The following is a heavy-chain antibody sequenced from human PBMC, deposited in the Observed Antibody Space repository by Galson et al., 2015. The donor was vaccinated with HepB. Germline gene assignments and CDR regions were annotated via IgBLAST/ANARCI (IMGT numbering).Heavy chain of an antibody. V-gene: IGHV3-21*01. J-gene: IGHJ4*02. Sequence: SLRLSCAASGFTSSSYSMNWVRQAPGKGLEWVSSISSSSSYIYYADSVKGRFAISRDNAKNSLYLQMNSLRAEDTAVYYCASSLHCSSTSCYPFDYWGQGTLVTVSS. CDR2: ISSSSSYI. D-gene: IGHD2-2*01. CDR1: GFTSSSYS. CDR3: ASSLHCSSTSCYPFDY.